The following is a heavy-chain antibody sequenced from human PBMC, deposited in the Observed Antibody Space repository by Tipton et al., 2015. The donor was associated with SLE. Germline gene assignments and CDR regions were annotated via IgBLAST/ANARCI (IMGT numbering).Heavy chain of an antibody. CDR3: AKGMSGYDNGWSFFDY. CDR2: INGGGYRT. D-gene: IGHD6-19*01. CDR1: GITFSSHA. V-gene: IGHV3-23*01. J-gene: IGHJ4*02. Sequence: SLRLSCAASGITFSSHAMSWVRQAPGRGLEWVSTINGGGYRTYYADSVKGRFTLSRDNSKNTLYLQMNSLRADDTAVYYCAKGMSGYDNGWSFFDYWGQGALVTVSS.